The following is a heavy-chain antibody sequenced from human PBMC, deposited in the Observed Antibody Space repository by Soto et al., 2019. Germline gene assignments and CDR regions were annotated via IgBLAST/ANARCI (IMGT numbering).Heavy chain of an antibody. D-gene: IGHD3-16*01. Sequence: EVLLVESGGGFIQPGGSLRLSCAASGITFSDAWMTWVRRVPGKGLEWVGRVKSITDGGTTTYAAPAKGRFSISRDDSKSTLFRQMNSLQIDDTDVSYCTTGPNTFGLDSWGQGTLATVSS. CDR3: TTGPNTFGLDS. J-gene: IGHJ4*02. V-gene: IGHV3-15*01. CDR1: GITFSDAW. CDR2: VKSITDGGTT.